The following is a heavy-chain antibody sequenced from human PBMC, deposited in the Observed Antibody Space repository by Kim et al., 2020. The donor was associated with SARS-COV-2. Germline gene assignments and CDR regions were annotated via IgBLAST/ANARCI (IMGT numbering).Heavy chain of an antibody. CDR3: ARVAYSGSYYAY. J-gene: IGHJ4*02. V-gene: IGHV1-2*06. CDR1: GYTFTGYY. D-gene: IGHD1-26*01. CDR2: INPNSGGT. Sequence: ASVKVSCKASGYTFTGYYIHWVRQAPGQGLEWMGRINPNSGGTNYAQNFQGRVTMTRETSISTSYMELTRLSSDDTAIYYCARVAYSGSYYAYWGQGTLVTVSS.